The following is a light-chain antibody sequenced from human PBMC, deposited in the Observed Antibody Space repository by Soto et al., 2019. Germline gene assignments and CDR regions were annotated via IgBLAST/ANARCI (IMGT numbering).Light chain of an antibody. V-gene: IGKV1D-16*01. CDR1: QGISTW. CDR2: GAS. J-gene: IGKJ1*01. CDR3: QQYDRYPRT. Sequence: DIQMTQFPSSVSASVGDRVNITCRASQGISTWLAWYQQKPERAPKSLIYGASRLQSGVPPRFSGSGSETDFTLTISGRQPEDFATYYCQQYDRYPRTFGQGTKVEIK.